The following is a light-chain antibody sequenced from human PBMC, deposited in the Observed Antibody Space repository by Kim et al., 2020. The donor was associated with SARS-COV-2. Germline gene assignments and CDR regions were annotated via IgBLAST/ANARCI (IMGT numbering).Light chain of an antibody. CDR3: QQYNTY. CDR2: DPS. CDR1: QSFSGW. V-gene: IGKV1-5*01. J-gene: IGKJ1*01. Sequence: TPTEFVGSRITLSCRASQSFSGWLPWYPQQSGKAPKVMISDPSTLERGVPSSFSCSGAVTEFTLTLSSLQPDDFASYYCQQYNTYFGQGTKVDIK.